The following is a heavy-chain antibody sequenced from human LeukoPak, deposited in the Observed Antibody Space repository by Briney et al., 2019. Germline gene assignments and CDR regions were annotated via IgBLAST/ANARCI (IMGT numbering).Heavy chain of an antibody. V-gene: IGHV3-48*02. D-gene: IGHD5-12*01. CDR2: ISSSSDTI. Sequence: GGSLRLSCAASGFPFSSYSMNWVRQAPGKGLEWLSYISSSSDTIYYADSVKGRFTISRDNAKNSLYLQMNSLRDEDTAVYYCARDRRGSGYDIAFDYWGQGTLVTVSP. CDR1: GFPFSSYS. J-gene: IGHJ4*02. CDR3: ARDRRGSGYDIAFDY.